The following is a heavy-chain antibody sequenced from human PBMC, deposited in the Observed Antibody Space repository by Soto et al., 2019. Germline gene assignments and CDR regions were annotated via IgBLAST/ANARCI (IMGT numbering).Heavy chain of an antibody. V-gene: IGHV5-10-1*01. CDR1: GYSFTSYW. J-gene: IGHJ5*02. CDR2: IDPSDYYT. CDR3: ARPSISGFEP. Sequence: GQSLKIPCQGSGYSFTSYWISWVHQLPGQGLEWMGWIDPSDYYTNYSTSFQGHVTIAACKSTSAAYLQWSSLKASDTAMYYRARPSISGFEPRGQGTLATVSS. D-gene: IGHD6-6*01.